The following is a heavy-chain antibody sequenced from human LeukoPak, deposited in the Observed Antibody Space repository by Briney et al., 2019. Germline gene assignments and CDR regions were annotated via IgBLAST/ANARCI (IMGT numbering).Heavy chain of an antibody. Sequence: SETLSLTCTVSGGSVSSGTYYWSWIRQPPAEGLEWIGYIYYSGSTNYNPPLKSRVTISVGTSKNQFSLKLSSVTAADTAVYYCARVEWFGELSPFDIWGQGTMVTVSS. V-gene: IGHV4-61*01. D-gene: IGHD3-10*01. J-gene: IGHJ3*02. CDR2: IYYSGST. CDR3: ARVEWFGELSPFDI. CDR1: GGSVSSGTYY.